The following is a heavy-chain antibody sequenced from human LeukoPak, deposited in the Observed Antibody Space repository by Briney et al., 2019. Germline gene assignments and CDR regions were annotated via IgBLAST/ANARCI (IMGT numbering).Heavy chain of an antibody. CDR1: GGTFSNYA. D-gene: IGHD1-26*01. Sequence: SVKVSCKASGGTFSNYAISWVRQAPGRGLEWMGGIIPIFGRASYAQKFQGRVTITADESTTTAYMELSSLGSEDTAVYYCARDSGSYYADVDYWGQGTLVTVSS. CDR2: IIPIFGRA. J-gene: IGHJ4*02. V-gene: IGHV1-69*01. CDR3: ARDSGSYYADVDY.